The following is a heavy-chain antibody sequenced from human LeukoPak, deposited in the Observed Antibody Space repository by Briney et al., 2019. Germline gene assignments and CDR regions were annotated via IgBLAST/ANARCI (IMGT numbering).Heavy chain of an antibody. CDR2: INPNSGCT. D-gene: IGHD6-13*01. J-gene: IGHJ6*02. CDR3: AGGYENYYYGMDV. Sequence: ASVKVSCKASGYTFTGYYMHWVRQAPGQGLEWMGWINPNSGCTNYAQKFQGRVTMTRDTSISTAYMELSRLRSDDTAVYYCAGGYENYYYGMDVWGQGTTVTVSS. CDR1: GYTFTGYY. V-gene: IGHV1-2*02.